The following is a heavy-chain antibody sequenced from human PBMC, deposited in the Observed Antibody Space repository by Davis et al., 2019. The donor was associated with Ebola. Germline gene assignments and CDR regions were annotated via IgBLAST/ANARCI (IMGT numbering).Heavy chain of an antibody. CDR2: INPGSGTT. V-gene: IGHV1-46*01. J-gene: IGHJ4*02. CDR1: GYTFTSKY. D-gene: IGHD3-22*01. CDR3: ARGGGGTLIVDY. Sequence: ASVKVSCKASGYTFTSKYMHWVRQAPGQGLEWMGIINPGSGTTSYAQKFQGRVTLTRDTSTGTVYMELSSLRSEDTAVYYCARGGGGTLIVDYWGQGTLVTVSS.